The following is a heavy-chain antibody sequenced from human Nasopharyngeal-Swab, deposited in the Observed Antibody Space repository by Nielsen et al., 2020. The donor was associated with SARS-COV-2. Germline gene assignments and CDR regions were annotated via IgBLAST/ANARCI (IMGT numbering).Heavy chain of an antibody. D-gene: IGHD2-2*01. Sequence: LRLSCTVSGGSISSSNYYWSWIRQPAGKGLEWIGRIYTSGSTNYNPSLKSRVTISVDTSKNQFSLKLSSVTAADTAVYYCARGRVVPAASRYGMDVWGQGTTVTVSS. V-gene: IGHV4-61*02. CDR3: ARGRVVPAASRYGMDV. CDR2: IYTSGST. CDR1: GGSISSSNYY. J-gene: IGHJ6*02.